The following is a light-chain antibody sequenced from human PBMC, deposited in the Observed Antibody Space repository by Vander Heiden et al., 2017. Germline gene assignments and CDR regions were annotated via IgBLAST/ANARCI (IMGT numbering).Light chain of an antibody. CDR2: DAS. Sequence: EIVLTQSPATLSLSPGERATLSCRASQSVSSYLAWYQQKPGQAPRLLIYDASNRATGIPARFSGSGSGTDFTLTISSLEPEDFAVYYCQQRSNFPILFGKGTKVEIK. V-gene: IGKV3-11*01. J-gene: IGKJ2*01. CDR3: QQRSNFPIL. CDR1: QSVSSY.